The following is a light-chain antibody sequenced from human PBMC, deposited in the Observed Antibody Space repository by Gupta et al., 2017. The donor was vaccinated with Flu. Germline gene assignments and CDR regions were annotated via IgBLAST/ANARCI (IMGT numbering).Light chain of an antibody. J-gene: IGKJ1*01. V-gene: IGKV1-5*03. CDR2: KAS. CDR3: QQYDDTWA. CDR1: QSISTW. Sequence: VGDRVTITCRASQSISTWLAWYQQKPGKAPKLLIYKASTLQSGVPSRVSGSGSGTEFTLTISGLQPDDFATYYCQQYDDTWAFGQGTKVKIK.